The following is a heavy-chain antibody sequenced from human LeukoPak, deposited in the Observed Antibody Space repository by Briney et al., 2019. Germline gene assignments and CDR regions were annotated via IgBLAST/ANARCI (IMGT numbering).Heavy chain of an antibody. Sequence: SETLSLTCTVSGGSISSYYWSWIRQPVGKGLEWLGRIYTSGSTNYNPSLKSRVTMSVDTSKNQFSLKLSSVTAADTAVYYCARDGGAYYYYGIDVWGQGTTVTVSS. D-gene: IGHD3-16*01. CDR3: ARDGGAYYYYGIDV. V-gene: IGHV4-4*07. CDR1: GGSISSYY. J-gene: IGHJ6*02. CDR2: IYTSGST.